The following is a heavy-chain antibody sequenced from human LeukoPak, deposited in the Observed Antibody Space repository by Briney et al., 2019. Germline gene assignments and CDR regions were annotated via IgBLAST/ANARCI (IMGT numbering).Heavy chain of an antibody. CDR1: VFTVSSNY. CDR3: ARRSHNSYGCFDY. CDR2: ISTDGKTI. D-gene: IGHD5-18*01. J-gene: IGHJ4*02. V-gene: IGHV3-48*03. Sequence: QPGGSLRLSCAASVFTVSSNYMNWVRQAPGKGLEWVSYISTDGKTIYDADSVKGRFTTSRDNSKNSLYLQMSSLRAEDTAVYYCARRSHNSYGCFDYWGQGTLVTVSS.